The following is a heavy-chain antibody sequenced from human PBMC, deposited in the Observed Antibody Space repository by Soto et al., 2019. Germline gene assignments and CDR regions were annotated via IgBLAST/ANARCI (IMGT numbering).Heavy chain of an antibody. CDR3: ARAGLNYYDSSGTDYYFDY. CDR1: GFTFSSYG. J-gene: IGHJ4*02. V-gene: IGHV3-33*01. D-gene: IGHD3-22*01. Sequence: GGSLRLSCAASGFTFSSYGMHWVRQAPGKGLEWVAVIWYDGSNKYYADSVKGRFTISRDNSKNTLYLQMNSLRAEDTAVYYCARAGLNYYDSSGTDYYFDYWGQGTLVTVSS. CDR2: IWYDGSNK.